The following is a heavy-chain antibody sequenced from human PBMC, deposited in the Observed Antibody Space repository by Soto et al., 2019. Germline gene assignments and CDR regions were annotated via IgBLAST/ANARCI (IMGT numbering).Heavy chain of an antibody. CDR2: ISAYNGNT. CDR3: ARERGQAAPYYFYYGMDV. J-gene: IGHJ6*02. Sequence: GASVKVSCKASGYTFTSYGISWVRQAPGQGLEWTGWISAYNGNTNYAQKLQGRVTMTTDTSTRTAYMELRSLRSEDTAVYYCARERGQAAPYYFYYGMDVWGQGTTVTVSS. CDR1: GYTFTSYG. V-gene: IGHV1-18*01. D-gene: IGHD2-15*01.